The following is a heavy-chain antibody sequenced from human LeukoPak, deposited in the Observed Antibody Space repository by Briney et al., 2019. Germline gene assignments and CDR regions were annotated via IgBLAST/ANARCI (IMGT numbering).Heavy chain of an antibody. Sequence: PSATLSLTCTVPGGSISSYYWSWIRQHAGKGLEWIGRIYTSGSTNYNPSLKSRVTMSVDTSKNQFSLKLSSVTAADTAVYYCSSGSGAGAFDIWGQGTMVTVSS. CDR3: SSGSGAGAFDI. V-gene: IGHV4-4*07. D-gene: IGHD2-15*01. CDR2: IYTSGST. CDR1: GGSISSYY. J-gene: IGHJ3*02.